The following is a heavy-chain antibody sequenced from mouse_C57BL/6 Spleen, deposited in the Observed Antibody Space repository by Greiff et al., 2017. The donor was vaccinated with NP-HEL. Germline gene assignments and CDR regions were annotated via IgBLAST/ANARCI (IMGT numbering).Heavy chain of an antibody. J-gene: IGHJ2*01. CDR3: ASDRDYFYFDY. D-gene: IGHD2-13*01. CDR1: GFTFSSYA. Sequence: DVKLVESGGGLVKPGGSLKLSCAASGFTFSSYAMSWVRQTPEKRLEWVATISDGGSYTYYPDNVKGRFTISRDNAKNNLYLQMSHLKSEDTAMYYCASDRDYFYFDYWGQGTTLTVSS. V-gene: IGHV5-4*03. CDR2: ISDGGSYT.